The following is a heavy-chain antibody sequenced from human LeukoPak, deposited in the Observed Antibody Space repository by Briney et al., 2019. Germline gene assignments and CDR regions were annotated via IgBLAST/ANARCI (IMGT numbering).Heavy chain of an antibody. Sequence: SETLSLTCAVSGGSITSNNWWSWVRQPPGKGLEWIGEIYHSGSTNYNPSLKSRVTISVDKSDNQLSLRLNSVTAADTAVYYCARRVRGYGGTLFDYWGQGTLVTVSS. D-gene: IGHD4-23*01. J-gene: IGHJ4*02. CDR2: IYHSGST. V-gene: IGHV4-4*02. CDR3: ARRVRGYGGTLFDY. CDR1: GGSITSNNW.